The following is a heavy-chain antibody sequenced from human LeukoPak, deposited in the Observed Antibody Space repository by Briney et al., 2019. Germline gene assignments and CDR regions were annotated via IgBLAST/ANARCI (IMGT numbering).Heavy chain of an antibody. CDR1: GGSVSSGGYS. D-gene: IGHD5-18*01. CDR2: IYNSGST. V-gene: IGHV4-61*08. Sequence: SETLSLTCTVSGGSVSSGGYSWIWIRQPPGKGLEWIGYIYNSGSTNYNPSLKSRVIISVDTYKNQFSLKLSSVTAADTAVYYCASVVDTATHFDYWGQGTLVTVSS. CDR3: ASVVDTATHFDY. J-gene: IGHJ4*02.